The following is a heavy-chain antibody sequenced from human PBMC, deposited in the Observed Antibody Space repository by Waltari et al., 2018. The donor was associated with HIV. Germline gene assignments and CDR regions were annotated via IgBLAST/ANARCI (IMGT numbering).Heavy chain of an antibody. D-gene: IGHD3-16*01. V-gene: IGHV3-30*18. Sequence: QVQLVESGGGVVQPGRSLRLSCAASGFTFNIYGMHWVRQAPGKGREWVAVILDDGSQRYYADSVKGRFIISRDNSKNMLYLQMNSLRVEDTATYYCAKDQGRYYFGMDVWGQGTTVTVSS. J-gene: IGHJ6*02. CDR2: ILDDGSQR. CDR1: GFTFNIYG. CDR3: AKDQGRYYFGMDV.